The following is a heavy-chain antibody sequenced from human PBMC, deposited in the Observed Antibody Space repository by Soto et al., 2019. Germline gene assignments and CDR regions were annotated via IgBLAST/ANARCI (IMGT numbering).Heavy chain of an antibody. D-gene: IGHD1-26*01. CDR3: ARREIQGPIDY. J-gene: IGHJ4*02. Sequence: PSGTLSLTCAVSGFSINSSNWWGWIRQPPGKGLEWIGYIYYSGTTYYNPSLKSRVTMSVDTSKNQFSLKLTSVTAVDTAVYYCARREIQGPIDYWGQGTLVTVSS. CDR2: IYYSGTT. V-gene: IGHV4-28*01. CDR1: GFSINSSNW.